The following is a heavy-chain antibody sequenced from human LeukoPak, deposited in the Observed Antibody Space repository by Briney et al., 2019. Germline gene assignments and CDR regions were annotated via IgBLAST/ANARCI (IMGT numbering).Heavy chain of an antibody. CDR1: GFTFGNYG. Sequence: GGSLRLSCAASGFTFGNYGMSWVRQAPGKGLEWVSAISGSGGSTYYADSVKGRFTISRDNSKNTLYLQMNSLRAEDTAVYYCAKGSSGWGGIDYWGQGTLVTVSS. J-gene: IGHJ4*02. V-gene: IGHV3-23*01. CDR3: AKGSSGWGGIDY. CDR2: ISGSGGST. D-gene: IGHD6-19*01.